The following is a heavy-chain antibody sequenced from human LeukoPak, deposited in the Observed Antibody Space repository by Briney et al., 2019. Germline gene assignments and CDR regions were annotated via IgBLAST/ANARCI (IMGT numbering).Heavy chain of an antibody. Sequence: KPGGSLRLSCAAAGFAFSSYNMKWVRQAPGKGLEWVSFISTTSTYIYYADSVKGRFTVSRDNSKNLLYLQMDSLSVEDTAVYYCARAGTCRSTSCDGGIEYRGQGTLVTVSS. CDR1: GFAFSSYN. V-gene: IGHV3-21*06. D-gene: IGHD2-2*01. CDR2: ISTTSTYI. CDR3: ARAGTCRSTSCDGGIEY. J-gene: IGHJ4*02.